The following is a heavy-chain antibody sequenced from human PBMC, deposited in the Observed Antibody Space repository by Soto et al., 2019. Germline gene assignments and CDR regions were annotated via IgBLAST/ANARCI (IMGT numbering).Heavy chain of an antibody. J-gene: IGHJ4*02. CDR2: IFYSGTT. Sequence: SETLSLTCIVSGGSISSGGYYWNWIRLHPGKGLEWIGYIFYSGTTYYNPSLESRVTIPVDTSMNQISLKVNSVTAADTAVYYCARGAGTGYSSSWNYFDYWGQGTLVTVSS. V-gene: IGHV4-31*03. CDR1: GGSISSGGYY. D-gene: IGHD6-13*01. CDR3: ARGAGTGYSSSWNYFDY.